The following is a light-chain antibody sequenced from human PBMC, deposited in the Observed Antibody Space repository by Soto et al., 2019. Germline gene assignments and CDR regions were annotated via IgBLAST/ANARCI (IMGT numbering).Light chain of an antibody. CDR3: SSYAGSNNFDVV. J-gene: IGLJ2*01. CDR2: EVS. CDR1: SSDVGGYNY. Sequence: QSALTQPPSASGSPGQSVTISCTGTSSDVGGYNYVSWYQQHPGKAPKLMIYEVSKRPSGVPDRFSGSKSGNTASLTVSGLQADDEAYYYCSSYAGSNNFDVVFGGGTQLTVL. V-gene: IGLV2-8*01.